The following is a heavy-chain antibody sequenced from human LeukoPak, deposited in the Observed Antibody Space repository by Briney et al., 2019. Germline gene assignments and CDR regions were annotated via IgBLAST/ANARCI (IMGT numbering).Heavy chain of an antibody. J-gene: IGHJ4*02. CDR1: GGSIKSHY. D-gene: IGHD5-12*01. CDR2: VYYSGTT. Sequence: PSETLSLTCSVSGGSIKSHYYTWIRQPPGKGLEWIGYVYYSGTTSYSPSLESRVSISDDTSKNQVFLWLTSVTAADTAVYYCATSLYGDYEADYWGPGILVTVSS. V-gene: IGHV4-59*11. CDR3: ATSLYGDYEADY.